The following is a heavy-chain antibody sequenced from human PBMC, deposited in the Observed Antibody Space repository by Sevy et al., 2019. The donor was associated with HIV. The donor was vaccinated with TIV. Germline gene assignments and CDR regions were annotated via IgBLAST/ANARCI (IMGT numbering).Heavy chain of an antibody. Sequence: GGSLRLSCAASGFLFNNFAMGWVRQAPGKGLEWVSVISGVGGSTYYADSVKGRFTISRENSKNTVFLQMNSLRAEDTAAYYCAKHRGSRPSYAMDVWGQGTTVTVSS. CDR2: ISGVGGST. CDR3: AKHRGSRPSYAMDV. CDR1: GFLFNNFA. D-gene: IGHD3-16*01. J-gene: IGHJ6*02. V-gene: IGHV3-23*01.